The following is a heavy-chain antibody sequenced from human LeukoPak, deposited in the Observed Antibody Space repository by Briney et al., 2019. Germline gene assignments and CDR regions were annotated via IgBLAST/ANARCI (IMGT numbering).Heavy chain of an antibody. J-gene: IGHJ5*02. CDR3: ARRPVTGPNWFDP. Sequence: SETLSLTCTVSGGSISSYSWSWIRQPPGKGLEWIGYISYSGNPNYSPSLKSRATISVDTSKNQFSLKLASVTAADTAVYYCARRPVTGPNWFDPWGQGTLVTVSS. V-gene: IGHV4-59*08. D-gene: IGHD2-21*02. CDR2: ISYSGNP. CDR1: GGSISSYS.